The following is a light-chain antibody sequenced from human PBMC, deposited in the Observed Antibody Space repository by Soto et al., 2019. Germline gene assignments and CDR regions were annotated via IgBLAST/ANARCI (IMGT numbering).Light chain of an antibody. CDR2: GAS. CDR3: QQYNIWPPWT. Sequence: EVVMTQSPATLSVSPGARAPLSCRASQTVSRNLAWYQQRPGQAPRLLIYGASTRATGIPARFSGSGSGTEFTLTISSLQSEDFAVYYCQQYNIWPPWTFGQGTKVDIK. CDR1: QTVSRN. J-gene: IGKJ1*01. V-gene: IGKV3-15*01.